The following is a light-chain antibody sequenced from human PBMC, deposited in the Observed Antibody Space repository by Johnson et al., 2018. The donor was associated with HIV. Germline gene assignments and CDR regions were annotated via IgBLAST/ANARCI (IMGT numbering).Light chain of an antibody. CDR3: GTWDSSLTLYV. CDR1: SSNIGNNY. V-gene: IGLV1-51*02. Sequence: QSVLSQPPSVSAAPGQKVTISCSGSSSNIGNNYVSWYQQLPGTAPKVLIHENNTRPSGIPDRFSGSKSGTSATLGITALQTGDEADYYCGTWDSSLTLYVFGTGTKVTVL. J-gene: IGLJ1*01. CDR2: ENN.